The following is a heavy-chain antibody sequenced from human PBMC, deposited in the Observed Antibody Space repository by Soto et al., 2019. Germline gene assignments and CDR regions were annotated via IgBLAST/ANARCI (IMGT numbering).Heavy chain of an antibody. CDR1: GGSFSSGSYY. CDR2: IYYSGST. D-gene: IGHD5-12*01. V-gene: IGHV4-61*01. J-gene: IGHJ4*02. CDR3: ERVPRDGYNPFDY. Sequence: PXAILSLNCTVSGGSFSSGSYYWSWIRQPPGKGLEWIGYIYYSGSTNYNPSLKSRVTISVDTSKNQFSLKLSSVTAADTAVYYCERVPRDGYNPFDYCGQRTLVTVS.